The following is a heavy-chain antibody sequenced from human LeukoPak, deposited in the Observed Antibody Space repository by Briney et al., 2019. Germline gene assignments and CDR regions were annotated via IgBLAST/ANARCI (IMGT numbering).Heavy chain of an antibody. CDR3: ARAKLHHGIVVASVAFDI. J-gene: IGHJ3*02. CDR1: GFTFSSYA. CDR2: ISGSGGST. D-gene: IGHD3-22*01. Sequence: GGSLRLSCAASGFTFSSYAMSWVRQAPGKGLEWVSAISGSGGSTYYADSVKGRFTISRDSSKNALYLQMNSLRAEDTAVYYCARAKLHHGIVVASVAFDIWGQGTMVTVSS. V-gene: IGHV3-23*01.